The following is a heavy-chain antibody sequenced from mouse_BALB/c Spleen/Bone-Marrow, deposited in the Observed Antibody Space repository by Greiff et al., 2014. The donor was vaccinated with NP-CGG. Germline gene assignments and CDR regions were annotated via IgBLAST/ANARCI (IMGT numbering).Heavy chain of an antibody. J-gene: IGHJ4*01. CDR2: IDPYNGGT. V-gene: IGHV1S135*01. CDR1: GYSFTDYY. CDR3: ASYHSSSYAIDY. Sequence: VQLKESGPELVKPGASVKVSCKASGYSFTDYYMYWVKQSHGKSLEWIGYIDPYNGGTSYNQKFKGKATLTVDKSSSTAFMQLNSLTSEDSAVYYCASYHSSSYAIDYWGQGTSVTVSS. D-gene: IGHD1-3*01.